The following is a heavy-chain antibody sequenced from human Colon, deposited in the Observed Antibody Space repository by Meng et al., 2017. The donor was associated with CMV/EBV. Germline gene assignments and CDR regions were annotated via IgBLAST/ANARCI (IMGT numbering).Heavy chain of an antibody. Sequence: GVSFRGYGIHWLRQAPGKGREWVAFIRYDGSKTFYAESVKGRFNISRDNSKNTVFVQMNSLRRDDTAMYYCARGVGRSASKRWFDPWGPGTLVTVSS. J-gene: IGHJ5*02. V-gene: IGHV3-30*02. CDR2: IRYDGSKT. D-gene: IGHD3-3*01. CDR1: GVSFRGYG. CDR3: ARGVGRSASKRWFDP.